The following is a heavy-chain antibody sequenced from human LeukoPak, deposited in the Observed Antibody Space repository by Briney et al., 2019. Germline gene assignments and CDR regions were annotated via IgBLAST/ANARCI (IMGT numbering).Heavy chain of an antibody. CDR3: VKSSAATIVPWGMDV. V-gene: IGHV3-64D*06. D-gene: IGHD5-12*01. Sequence: PGGSLRLSCSASGFTFSSYAMHWVRQAPGKGLEYVSAISSNGGSTYYADSVKGRFTISRDNSKDTLYLQMSSLRAEDTAVYYCVKSSAATIVPWGMDVWGQGTTVTVSS. CDR2: ISSNGGST. J-gene: IGHJ6*02. CDR1: GFTFSSYA.